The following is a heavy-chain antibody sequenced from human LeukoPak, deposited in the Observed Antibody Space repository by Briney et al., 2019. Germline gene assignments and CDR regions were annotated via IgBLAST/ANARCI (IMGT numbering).Heavy chain of an antibody. J-gene: IGHJ4*02. V-gene: IGHV3-9*01. D-gene: IGHD6-19*01. Sequence: GGSLRLSCAGSGFIFNNYAMHWVRQPPGKGLEWVSGISWNSGSIDSADSVKGRFTISRDNAKNSLYLQMNSLRVEDTAFYYCAKDNRRHYTSGPNPDSLHWGQGALVTVSS. CDR1: GFIFNNYA. CDR2: ISWNSGSI. CDR3: AKDNRRHYTSGPNPDSLH.